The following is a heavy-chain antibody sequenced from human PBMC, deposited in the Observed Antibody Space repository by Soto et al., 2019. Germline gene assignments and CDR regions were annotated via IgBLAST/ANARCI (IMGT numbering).Heavy chain of an antibody. D-gene: IGHD4-17*01. CDR2: SNHSGST. J-gene: IGHJ6*02. CDR3: AKTTVTTVYYCYGMDV. CDR1: GGSFSGYY. V-gene: IGHV4-34*01. Sequence: SETLSLTCAVYGGSFSGYYYSWGCHPPGKGLEWIGESNHSGSTNYNPTLKSQVPISVSTSKNQFSLTLSSVTAADTAVYYCAKTTVTTVYYCYGMDVWGQGTTVTVSS.